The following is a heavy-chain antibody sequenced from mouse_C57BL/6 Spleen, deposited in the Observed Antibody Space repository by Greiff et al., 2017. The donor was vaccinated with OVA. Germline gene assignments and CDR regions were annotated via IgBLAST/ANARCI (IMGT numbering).Heavy chain of an antibody. D-gene: IGHD1-1*01. CDR3: AYYGSSYKFAY. Sequence: VQLQQPGAELVKPGASVKLSCKASGYTFTSYWMQWVKQRPGQGLEWIGEIDPSDSYTNYNQKFKGKATLTVDTSSSTAYMQLSSLTSEDSAVYYCAYYGSSYKFAYWGQGTLVTVSA. CDR2: IDPSDSYT. J-gene: IGHJ3*01. CDR1: GYTFTSYW. V-gene: IGHV1-50*01.